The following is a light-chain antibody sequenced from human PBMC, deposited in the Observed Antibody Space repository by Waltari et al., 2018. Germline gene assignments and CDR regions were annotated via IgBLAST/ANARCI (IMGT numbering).Light chain of an antibody. J-gene: IGKJ4*01. V-gene: IGKV1-12*01. Sequence: DIQMTQSPSSVSASAGDRVPITCRASQDIRRWLAWYQQKAGKAPKFLIYDASTLQSGVPSRFSGSGSGTDFTLTISSLQPEDFATYYCQQGNDFPLTFGGGTKVEI. CDR1: QDIRRW. CDR3: QQGNDFPLT. CDR2: DAS.